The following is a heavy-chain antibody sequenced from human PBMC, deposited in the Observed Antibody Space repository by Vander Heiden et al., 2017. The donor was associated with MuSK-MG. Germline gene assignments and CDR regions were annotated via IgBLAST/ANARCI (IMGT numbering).Heavy chain of an antibody. CDR1: GFTFSSYS. CDR3: ARGLRAHDAFDI. V-gene: IGHV3-21*01. Sequence: EVQLVESGGGLVKPGGSLRLSCAASGFTFSSYSMDRVRQAPGKGLGWVSSNSSSSSYIYYADSVKGRFTISRDNAKNSLYLQMNSLRAEDTAVYYCARGLRAHDAFDIWGQGTMVTVSS. CDR2: NSSSSSYI. J-gene: IGHJ3*02.